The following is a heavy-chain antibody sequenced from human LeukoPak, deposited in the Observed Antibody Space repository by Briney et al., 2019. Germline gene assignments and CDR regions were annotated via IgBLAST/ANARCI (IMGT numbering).Heavy chain of an antibody. Sequence: GGSLRLSCAASGFTFSSYWMHWVRQAPGKGLVWVSRIYSDGSSYTADSVKGRFTISRDNAKNSLYLQMNSLRAEDTALYYCAKDLVGARPEYYFDYWGQGTLVTVSS. V-gene: IGHV3-74*03. CDR3: AKDLVGARPEYYFDY. D-gene: IGHD1-26*01. CDR1: GFTFSSYW. CDR2: IYSDGSS. J-gene: IGHJ4*02.